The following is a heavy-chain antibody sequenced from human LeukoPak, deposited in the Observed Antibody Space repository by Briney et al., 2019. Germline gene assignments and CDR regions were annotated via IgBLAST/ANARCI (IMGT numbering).Heavy chain of an antibody. D-gene: IGHD3-16*02. CDR2: IIPIFGTA. CDR1: GGTFSSYA. Sequence: SVKVSCKASGGTFSSYAISWVRQAPGQGLEWMGGIIPIFGTANYAQKFQGRVTITADESTSTVYMELSSLRSEDTAVYYCARGPKEYYDYVWGSYRYTLFDYWGQGTLVTVSS. CDR3: ARGPKEYYDYVWGSYRYTLFDY. J-gene: IGHJ4*02. V-gene: IGHV1-69*13.